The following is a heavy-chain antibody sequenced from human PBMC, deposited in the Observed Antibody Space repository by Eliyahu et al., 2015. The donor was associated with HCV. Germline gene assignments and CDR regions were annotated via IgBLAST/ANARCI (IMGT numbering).Heavy chain of an antibody. D-gene: IGHD3-22*01. CDR3: ARVDSSGYYFQY. J-gene: IGHJ4*02. Sequence: QVQLXESGGXLVKPGGSLRLSXAASGXTFSDYYMSWIRQAPGKGLEWLSYISSASNTIYYADSVKGRFTVSRDNARNSLYLQMNSLRAEDTALYYCARVDSSGYYFQYWGQGSLVTVTS. CDR2: ISSASNTI. CDR1: GXTFSDYY. V-gene: IGHV3-11*01.